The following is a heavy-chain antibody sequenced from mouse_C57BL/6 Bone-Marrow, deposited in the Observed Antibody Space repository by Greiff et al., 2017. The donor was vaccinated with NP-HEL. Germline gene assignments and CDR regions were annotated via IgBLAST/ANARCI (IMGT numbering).Heavy chain of an antibody. CDR3: AGGAVGAYWYFDV. CDR2: IDPANGNT. CDR1: GFNIKNTY. Sequence: VQLQQSVAELVRPGASVKLSCTASGFNIKNTYMHWVKQRPEQGLGWIGRIDPANGNTKYAPKFQGKATITADTSSNTAYLQLSSLTSEDTDIYYCAGGAVGAYWYFDVWGTGTTVTVSS. D-gene: IGHD1-1*01. V-gene: IGHV14-3*01. J-gene: IGHJ1*03.